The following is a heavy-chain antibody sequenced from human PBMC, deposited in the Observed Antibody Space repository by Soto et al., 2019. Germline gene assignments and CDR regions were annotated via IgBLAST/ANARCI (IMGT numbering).Heavy chain of an antibody. D-gene: IGHD3-22*01. J-gene: IGHJ4*02. CDR2: ISAYHGNT. V-gene: IGHV1-18*01. Sequence: QVQLVQSGAEVKKPGASVKVSCKASGYTFTSYGISWGRQAPGQGFEWMGRISAYHGNTNYAQKLQGRVTMTTDTSTSTASMELRSLRSDDTAVDYCARDGPVKVTTVDYWGQGTLVIVSS. CDR3: ARDGPVKVTTVDY. CDR1: GYTFTSYG.